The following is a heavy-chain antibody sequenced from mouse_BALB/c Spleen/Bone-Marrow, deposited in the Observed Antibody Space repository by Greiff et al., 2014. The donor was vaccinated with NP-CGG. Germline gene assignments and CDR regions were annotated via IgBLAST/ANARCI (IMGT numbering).Heavy chain of an antibody. CDR3: TREGIYFGYDVPMDY. V-gene: IGHV1-15*01. CDR1: GYKFTDYE. Sequence: QVQLQQSGAELVRPGASVTLSCKASGYKFTDYEMHWVKQTPVHGLEWIGSIEPETGGTAYNQNFKGKATLTADRSSTTAYMELRSLTSEDSAVYYCTREGIYFGYDVPMDYWGQGTSVTVSS. J-gene: IGHJ4*01. D-gene: IGHD2-2*01. CDR2: IEPETGGT.